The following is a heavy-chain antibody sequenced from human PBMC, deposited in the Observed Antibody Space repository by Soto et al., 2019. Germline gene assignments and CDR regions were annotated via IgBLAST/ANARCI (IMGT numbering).Heavy chain of an antibody. J-gene: IGHJ6*02. CDR3: AILVIIIWLNPEIYYYYYGMDV. CDR2: INHSGST. Sequence: SETLSLTCAVYGGSFSGYYWSWIRQPPGKGQKRIGEINHSGSTNYNPSLKSRVTISVDTSNNLFSLNLSSVTAADTSVYYCAILVIIIWLNPEIYYYYYGMDVWGQGTTVTVSS. CDR1: GGSFSGYY. V-gene: IGHV4-34*01. D-gene: IGHD2-8*02.